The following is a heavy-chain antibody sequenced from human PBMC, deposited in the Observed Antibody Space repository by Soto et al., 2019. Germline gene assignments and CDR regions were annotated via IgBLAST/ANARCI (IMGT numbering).Heavy chain of an antibody. CDR1: GGSFSGYY. CDR2: INHSGST. Sequence: SETLSLTCAVYGGSFSGYYWSWIRQPPGKGLEWIGEINHSGSTNYNPSLKSRVTISVDTSKNQFSLKLSSVTAADTAVYYCARESSGYSPYWGQGTLVTVS. V-gene: IGHV4-34*01. D-gene: IGHD5-12*01. J-gene: IGHJ4*02. CDR3: ARESSGYSPY.